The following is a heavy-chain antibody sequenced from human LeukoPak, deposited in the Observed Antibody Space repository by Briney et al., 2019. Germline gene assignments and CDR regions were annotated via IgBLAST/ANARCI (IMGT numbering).Heavy chain of an antibody. CDR3: ARGDWNDSRFDY. V-gene: IGHV4-31*03. D-gene: IGHD1-1*01. CDR2: IYYSGNT. CDR1: GGSISSGGYY. Sequence: SQTLSLTCTVSGGSISSGGYYWSWIRQHPGKGLEWIGYIYYSGNTYYNPSLKSRVSISVDTSKNQFSLRLSSVTAADTAVYYCARGDWNDSRFDYWGQGTLVTVSS. J-gene: IGHJ4*02.